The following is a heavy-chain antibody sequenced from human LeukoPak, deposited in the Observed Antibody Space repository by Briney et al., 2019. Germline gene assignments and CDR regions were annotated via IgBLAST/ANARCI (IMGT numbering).Heavy chain of an antibody. CDR3: ARGTMYYDFWSRAFDI. CDR1: GFTFSSYA. D-gene: IGHD3-3*01. J-gene: IGHJ3*02. CDR2: IKQDGSEK. V-gene: IGHV3-7*01. Sequence: GGSLRLSCAASGFTFSSYAMSWVRQAPGKGLEWVANIKQDGSEKYYVDSVKGRFTISRDNAKNSLSLQMNSLRAEDTAVYYCARGTMYYDFWSRAFDIWGRGTMVTVS.